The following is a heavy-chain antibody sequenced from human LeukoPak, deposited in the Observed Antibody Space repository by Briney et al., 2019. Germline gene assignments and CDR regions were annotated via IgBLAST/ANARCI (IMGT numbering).Heavy chain of an antibody. CDR1: GGSISSGGYY. V-gene: IGHV4-30-4*01. D-gene: IGHD4-17*01. CDR2: IYYSGST. CDR3: ARVTTVTTSFLFDY. J-gene: IGHJ4*02. Sequence: PSETLSLTCTVSGGSISSGGYYWSWIRQPPGEGLEWIGYIYYSGSTYYHPSLKSRVTISLDTSKNQFSLKLSSVTAADTAVYYCARVTTVTTSFLFDYWGQGTLVTVSS.